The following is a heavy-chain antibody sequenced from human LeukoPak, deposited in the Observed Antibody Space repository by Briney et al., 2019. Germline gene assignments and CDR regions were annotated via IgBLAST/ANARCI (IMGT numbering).Heavy chain of an antibody. CDR2: IIPIFGTA. J-gene: IGHJ3*02. Sequence: ASVKVSCKASGGTFSSYAISWVRQAPGQGLEWMGGIIPIFGTANYAQKFQGRVTITADKSTSTAYMELSSLRSEDTAVYYCARYRGGFYRAFDIWGQGTMVTVSS. V-gene: IGHV1-69*06. CDR3: ARYRGGFYRAFDI. D-gene: IGHD3-16*02. CDR1: GGTFSSYA.